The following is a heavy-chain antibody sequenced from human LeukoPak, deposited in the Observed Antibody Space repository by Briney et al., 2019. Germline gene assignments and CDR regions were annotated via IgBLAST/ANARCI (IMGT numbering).Heavy chain of an antibody. Sequence: SQTLSLTCTVSGGSISSGSYYWSWIRRPAGKGLEWIGRIYTSGSTNYNPSLKSRVTISVDTSKNQFSLTLSSVTAADTAVYYCARADCTNGVCYTSDYWGQGTLVTVSS. CDR3: ARADCTNGVCYTSDY. V-gene: IGHV4-61*02. CDR2: IYTSGST. CDR1: GGSISSGSYY. D-gene: IGHD2-8*01. J-gene: IGHJ4*02.